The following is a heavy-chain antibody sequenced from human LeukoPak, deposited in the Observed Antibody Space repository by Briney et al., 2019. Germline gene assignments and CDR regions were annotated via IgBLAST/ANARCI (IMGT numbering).Heavy chain of an antibody. V-gene: IGHV3-23*01. D-gene: IGHD7-27*01. CDR2: ITTGGPNT. CDR1: GFTFSSYT. CDR3: AKDGGLWVSAHWGDS. Sequence: GGSLRLSCTATGFTFSSYTMSWVRQAPGKGLKWVSTITTGGPNTYYADSVKGRFTVSRDDSKNTLYLQMNSLRAEDTAVYYCAKDGGLWVSAHWGDSWGRGTLVTVSS. J-gene: IGHJ4*02.